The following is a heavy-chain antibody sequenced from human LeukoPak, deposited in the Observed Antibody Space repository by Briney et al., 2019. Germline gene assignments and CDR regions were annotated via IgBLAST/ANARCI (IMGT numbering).Heavy chain of an antibody. CDR3: AAQLKYPHAFDI. J-gene: IGHJ3*02. D-gene: IGHD2-2*01. V-gene: IGHV3-11*04. CDR2: ISSSGSTI. CDR1: GFTFSDYY. Sequence: PGGSLRLSCAASGFTFSDYYMSWIRQAPGKGLEWVSYISSSGSTIYYADSVKGRFTISRDNAKNSLYLQMNSLRAEDTAVYYCAAQLKYPHAFDIWGQGTMVTVSS.